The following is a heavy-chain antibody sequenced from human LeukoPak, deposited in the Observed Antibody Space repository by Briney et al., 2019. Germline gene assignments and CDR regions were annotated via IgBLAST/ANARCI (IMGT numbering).Heavy chain of an antibody. D-gene: IGHD3-9*01. CDR1: GGSISSGGYY. V-gene: IGHV4-31*03. J-gene: IGHJ6*02. Sequence: SETLSLTCTVSGGSISSGGYYWSWIRQHPGKGLEWIGYIYYSGSTYYNPSLKSRVTISVDTSKNQFSLKLSSVTAADTAVYYCARVYFDWLFSSGMDVWGQGTTVTVSS. CDR2: IYYSGST. CDR3: ARVYFDWLFSSGMDV.